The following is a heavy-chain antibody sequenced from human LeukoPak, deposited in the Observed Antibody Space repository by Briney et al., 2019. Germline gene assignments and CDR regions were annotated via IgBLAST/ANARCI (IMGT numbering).Heavy chain of an antibody. CDR1: GFTFSSYA. D-gene: IGHD3-22*01. V-gene: IGHV3-64D*06. CDR2: INGDGRTT. Sequence: PGGSLRLSCAASGFTFSSYAMSWVRQAPGKGLESVSVINGDGRTTYYADSVKGRFTISRDNSRSTLYLQMSSLRAEDTAVYYCVGDQVDNTGYLRWGQGTRVTVSA. J-gene: IGHJ4*02. CDR3: VGDQVDNTGYLR.